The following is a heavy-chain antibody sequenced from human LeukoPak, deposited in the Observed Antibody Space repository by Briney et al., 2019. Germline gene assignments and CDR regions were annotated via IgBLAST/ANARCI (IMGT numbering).Heavy chain of an antibody. CDR1: GGSISSSSYY. J-gene: IGHJ4*02. CDR3: ARHFGGYSYGPPRWRY. V-gene: IGHV4-39*01. D-gene: IGHD5-18*01. Sequence: SETLSLTCTVSGGSISSSSYYWGWIRQPPGKGLEWIGSIYYSGSTYYNPSLKSRVTISVDTSKNQFSLKLRSVTAADTAVYYCARHFGGYSYGPPRWRYWGQGTLVTVSS. CDR2: IYYSGST.